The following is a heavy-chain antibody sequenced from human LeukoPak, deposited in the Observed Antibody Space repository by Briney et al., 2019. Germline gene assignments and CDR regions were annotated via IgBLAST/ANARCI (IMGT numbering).Heavy chain of an antibody. J-gene: IGHJ4*02. CDR3: TRGYYNSF. V-gene: IGHV3-49*04. CDR1: GYTFGDKP. CDR2: IRTKRNDETA. Sequence: PGGSLRLSCTTSGYTFGDKPVNWVRQAPGKGLEWVGLIRTKRNDETAEYAASVKGRVSISRDDPTRVAYLQVNSLKDEDTAVYYCTRGYYNSFWGQGTLVTVSS. D-gene: IGHD3-22*01.